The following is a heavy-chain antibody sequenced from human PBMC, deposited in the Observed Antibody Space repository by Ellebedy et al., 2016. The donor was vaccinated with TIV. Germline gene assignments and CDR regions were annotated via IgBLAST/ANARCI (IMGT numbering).Heavy chain of an antibody. J-gene: IGHJ6*02. V-gene: IGHV3-23*01. CDR2: ISASGTNK. CDR3: VRYFCSGISCYSGYFYGMDV. Sequence: GESLKISCAASGFIFRNFWMTWVRQAPGKGPEWVSTISASGTNKHYADSVEGRFTISRDNSKNTLYLQVNSLRAEDTALYYCVRYFCSGISCYSGYFYGMDVWGQGTTVTVSS. D-gene: IGHD2-15*01. CDR1: GFIFRNFW.